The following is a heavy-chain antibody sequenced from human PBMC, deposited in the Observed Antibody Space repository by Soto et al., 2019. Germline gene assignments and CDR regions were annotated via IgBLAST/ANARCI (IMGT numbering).Heavy chain of an antibody. CDR2: ISGSGGST. CDR1: GFTFSSYA. J-gene: IGHJ4*02. Sequence: PGGSLRLSCAASGFTFSSYAMSWVRQAPGKGLEWVSAISGSGGSTYYADYVKGRFTISRDNSKNTLYLQMKSLRAADTAVYYCAKTDGNSGSLIGYWGPGTLVTVSS. D-gene: IGHD1-26*01. CDR3: AKTDGNSGSLIGY. V-gene: IGHV3-23*01.